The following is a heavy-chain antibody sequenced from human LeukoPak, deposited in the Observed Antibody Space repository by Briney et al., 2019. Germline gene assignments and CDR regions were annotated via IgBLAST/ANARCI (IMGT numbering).Heavy chain of an antibody. Sequence: GGSLRHSCAASGFTFSNSAMSWVRQAPGKGLEWVSTLSGSGITTYYADSVKGRFTISRDNSKNTLYLQMNSLRAEDTAVYYCAKGIYSSGWSYFDYWGHGTLVTVSS. CDR2: LSGSGITT. V-gene: IGHV3-23*01. J-gene: IGHJ4*01. CDR3: AKGIYSSGWSYFDY. CDR1: GFTFSNSA. D-gene: IGHD6-19*01.